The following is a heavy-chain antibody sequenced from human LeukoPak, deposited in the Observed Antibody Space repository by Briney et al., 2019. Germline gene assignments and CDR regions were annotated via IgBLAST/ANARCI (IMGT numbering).Heavy chain of an antibody. CDR1: GFTFSRYS. CDR3: ARDRLIYGDYGDAFDI. Sequence: GGSLRLSCAASGFTFSRYSMNWVRQAPGKGLEWVSSISSSSSYIYYADSLKGRFTISRDNAKTSLYLQMNSLRAEDTAVYYCARDRLIYGDYGDAFDIWGQGTRVGVSS. J-gene: IGHJ3*02. CDR2: ISSSSSYI. D-gene: IGHD4-17*01. V-gene: IGHV3-21*01.